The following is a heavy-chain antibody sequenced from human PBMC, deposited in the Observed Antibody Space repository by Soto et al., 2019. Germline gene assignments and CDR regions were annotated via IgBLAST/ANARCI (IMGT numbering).Heavy chain of an antibody. J-gene: IGHJ3*02. D-gene: IGHD4-17*01. CDR3: ERERYADYGRAAFDI. CDR1: GGSINSSSYF. Sequence: PSETLSLTCSVSGGSINSSSYFWGWVRQPPGKGLEWIGSIYYSGSTYYNASLRGRVPISVDQPKTHFPLLLNSVPPEDTAVYYCERERYADYGRAAFDIWGKGKMVTVS. CDR2: IYYSGST. V-gene: IGHV4-39*02.